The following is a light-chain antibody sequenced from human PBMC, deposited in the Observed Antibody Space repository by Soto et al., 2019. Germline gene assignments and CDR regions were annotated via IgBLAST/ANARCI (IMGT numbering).Light chain of an antibody. CDR3: QQYDTYPWT. J-gene: IGKJ1*01. CDR2: AAS. V-gene: IGKV1-5*01. CDR1: QSVSGW. Sequence: DIQMTQSPSTLSASVGDRLTITCRASQSVSGWLAWYQQKPGKAPNLLIYAASNLGSGVPSRFSGSGSGTEFALTISSLQPDAFATYYCQQYDTYPWTFGQGTKVEIK.